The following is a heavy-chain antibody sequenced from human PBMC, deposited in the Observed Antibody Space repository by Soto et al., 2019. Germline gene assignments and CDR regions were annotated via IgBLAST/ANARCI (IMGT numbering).Heavy chain of an antibody. D-gene: IGHD3-22*01. V-gene: IGHV3-30-3*01. CDR1: GFTFSSYA. Sequence: QVQLVESGGGVVQPGRSLRLSCAASGFTFSSYAMHWVRQAPGKGLEWVAVISYDESNKYYADSVKGRFTISRDNSKNTLYLQMNSLRAEDTAVYYCARGSGYYDSSGYYYGGYWGQGTLVTVSS. CDR3: ARGSGYYDSSGYYYGGY. J-gene: IGHJ4*02. CDR2: ISYDESNK.